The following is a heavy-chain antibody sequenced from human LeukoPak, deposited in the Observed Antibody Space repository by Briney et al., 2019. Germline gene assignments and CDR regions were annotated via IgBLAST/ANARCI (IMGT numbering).Heavy chain of an antibody. CDR2: ISWDGDDI. Sequence: HSGRSLRLSCAASGFTFHDYAMHWVRQAPGKGLEWVSGISWDGDDIGYADSVKGRFTISRDSAKNSLYLHMNSLRPEDTALYYCVQDSRPGIRYSSSWYGDNWFDPWGQGTLVTVSS. D-gene: IGHD6-13*01. CDR1: GFTFHDYA. CDR3: VQDSRPGIRYSSSWYGDNWFDP. V-gene: IGHV3-9*01. J-gene: IGHJ5*02.